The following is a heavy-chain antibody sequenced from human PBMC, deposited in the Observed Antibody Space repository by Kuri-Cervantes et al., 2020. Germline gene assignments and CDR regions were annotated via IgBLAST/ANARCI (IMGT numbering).Heavy chain of an antibody. CDR2: ITPFNGNT. J-gene: IGHJ3*02. V-gene: IGHV1/OR15-2*02. CDR1: GYTFTGYY. D-gene: IGHD2-21*01. CDR3: ARERFIDWVDLDAFDI. Sequence: ASVKVSCKASGYTFTGYYIHWVRQAPGQALEWMGWITPFNGNTNYAQNFQDRVTFSRDTSASTAYMELSSLRSEDTAVYYCARERFIDWVDLDAFDIWGQGTVVTVSS.